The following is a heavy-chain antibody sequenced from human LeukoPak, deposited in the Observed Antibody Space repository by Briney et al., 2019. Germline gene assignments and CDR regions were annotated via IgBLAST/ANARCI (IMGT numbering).Heavy chain of an antibody. V-gene: IGHV3-33*01. Sequence: GGCLRLSCAASGFTFSSYAMHWVREAPGKGLEWVAVIWYDGSNRYYADSVKGRFTISRDNSKNTLYLQMTSLRAEDTAVYYCARDRGVARPDAFDIWGQGTMVTVSS. CDR1: GFTFSSYA. CDR2: IWYDGSNR. CDR3: ARDRGVARPDAFDI. D-gene: IGHD3-10*01. J-gene: IGHJ3*02.